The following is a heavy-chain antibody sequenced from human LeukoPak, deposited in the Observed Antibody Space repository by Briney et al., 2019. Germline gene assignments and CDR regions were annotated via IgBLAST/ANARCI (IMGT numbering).Heavy chain of an antibody. CDR1: GFTFDDYA. CDR3: ARDYGGSSPFDY. CDR2: TNWDGGRT. V-gene: IGHV3-20*04. J-gene: IGHJ4*02. D-gene: IGHD4-23*01. Sequence: GGSLRLSCAASGFTFDDYAMSWVRQTPGKGLEWVSGTNWDGGRTGYADSVKGRFTISRDNAKNSLYLQMNSLRAEDTAVYYCARDYGGSSPFDYWGQGTLVTVSS.